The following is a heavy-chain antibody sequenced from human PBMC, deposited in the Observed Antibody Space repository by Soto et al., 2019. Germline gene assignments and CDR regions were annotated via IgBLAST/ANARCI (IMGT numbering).Heavy chain of an antibody. Sequence: GGSLRLSRAASELTFSNYAMSWVRQAPGKGLEWVSAISYGGGTTYYADSVKGRFTISRDNSKNTLYLQMNSLRAEDTAVYYCAKNPGYYYDSTGYLFDYWGHGTLVTVSS. CDR3: AKNPGYYYDSTGYLFDY. J-gene: IGHJ4*01. CDR1: ELTFSNYA. CDR2: ISYGGGTT. V-gene: IGHV3-23*01. D-gene: IGHD3-22*01.